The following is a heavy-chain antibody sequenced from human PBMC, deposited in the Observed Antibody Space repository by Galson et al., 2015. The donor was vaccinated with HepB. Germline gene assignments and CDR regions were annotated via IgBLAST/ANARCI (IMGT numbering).Heavy chain of an antibody. V-gene: IGHV1-2*06. CDR2: LNPNSGGT. CDR3: ARVITFGGVIVETYYYYMDV. D-gene: IGHD3-16*02. Sequence: SVKVSCKASGYTFSDYFIYWVRQAPGQGLEWMGRLNPNSGGTNYAQKFQGRVTMTRDTSISTAYMELSRLRSDDTAVYYCARVITFGGVIVETYYYYMDVWGKGTTVTVSS. CDR1: GYTFSDYF. J-gene: IGHJ6*03.